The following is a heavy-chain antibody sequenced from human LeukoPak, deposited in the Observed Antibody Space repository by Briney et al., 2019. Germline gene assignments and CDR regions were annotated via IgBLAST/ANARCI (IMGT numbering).Heavy chain of an antibody. V-gene: IGHV4-31*03. Sequence: SETLSLTCTVSGGSISSGGYYWSWIRQHPGKGLEWIGYIYYSGSTYYNPSLKSRVTISVDTSKNQFSLRLSSVTAADTAVYYCARWGLRGKNHFDYWGQGTLVTVSS. CDR1: GGSISSGGYY. CDR2: IYYSGST. J-gene: IGHJ4*02. CDR3: ARWGLRGKNHFDY. D-gene: IGHD3-16*01.